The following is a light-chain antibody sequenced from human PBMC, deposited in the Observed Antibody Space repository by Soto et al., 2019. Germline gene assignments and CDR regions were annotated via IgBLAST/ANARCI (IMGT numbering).Light chain of an antibody. Sequence: EIVMTQSPATLSVTPGVRATLSCRASQSVSSNLAWYQQKPGQSPRLLIYGASTRATGIPARFSGSGSGTEFTLTISSLQSEDFAVYYCQQYHNWLTFGGGTKVDIK. J-gene: IGKJ4*01. CDR3: QQYHNWLT. CDR1: QSVSSN. V-gene: IGKV3-15*01. CDR2: GAS.